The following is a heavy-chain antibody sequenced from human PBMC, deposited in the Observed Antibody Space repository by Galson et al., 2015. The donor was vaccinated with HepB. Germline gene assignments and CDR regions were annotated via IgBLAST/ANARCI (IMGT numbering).Heavy chain of an antibody. CDR1: GFTFGSYA. CDR2: ISGSADGT. J-gene: IGHJ3*02. D-gene: IGHD1-14*01. Sequence: SLRLSCAASGFTFGSYAMSWVRQAPGKGLEWVSAISGSADGTYYAQKFQGRVTMTEDTSTDTAYMELSSLRSEDTAVYYCATTAFGTRKNAFDIWGQGTMVTVSS. V-gene: IGHV3-23*01. CDR3: ATTAFGTRKNAFDI.